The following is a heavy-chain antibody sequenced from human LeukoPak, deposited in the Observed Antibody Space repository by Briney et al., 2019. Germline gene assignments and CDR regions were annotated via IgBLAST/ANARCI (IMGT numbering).Heavy chain of an antibody. J-gene: IGHJ4*02. CDR3: ARSEVDIVATVCFDY. V-gene: IGHV3-23*01. CDR2: ISGSGGST. Sequence: GGSLRLSCAASGFTFSSYTMSWVRQAPGKGLEWVSAISGSGGSTYYADSVKGRFTISRDNSKNTLYLQMNSLRAEDTAVYYCARSEVDIVATVCFDYWGQGTLVTVSS. D-gene: IGHD5-12*01. CDR1: GFTFSSYT.